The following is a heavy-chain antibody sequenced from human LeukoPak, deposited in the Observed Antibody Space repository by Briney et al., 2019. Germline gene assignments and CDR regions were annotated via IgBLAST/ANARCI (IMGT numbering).Heavy chain of an antibody. CDR2: ISGSGVNT. D-gene: IGHD3-10*01. J-gene: IGHJ4*02. CDR3: MKEDSDSYGSGSYYNDDH. V-gene: IGHV3-23*01. Sequence: GGSLRLSCAASGFTFSSFAMSWVRQTPGKGLEWVSSISGSGVNTYYAESVKGRFTISRDNSRYTWYLQMYTLRAEDTAVYYCMKEDSDSYGSGSYYNDDHWGQGTLVTVSS. CDR1: GFTFSSFA.